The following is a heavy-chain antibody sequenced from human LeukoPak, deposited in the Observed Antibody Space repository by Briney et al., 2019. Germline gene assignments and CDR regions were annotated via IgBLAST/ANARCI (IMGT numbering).Heavy chain of an antibody. Sequence: SVRVLCKASGRTFSSYAISWVRQAPGQGLEWMGGLLPLFGPTLYAQKLQGRDTITTDESTSTAYMELSSLRSEDTAVYYCARGRGTPNHRSSTSCYYCRGIDPGGQGTLVTVPS. J-gene: IGHJ5*02. V-gene: IGHV1-69*05. CDR3: ARGRGTPNHRSSTSCYYCRGIDP. CDR2: LLPLFGPT. D-gene: IGHD2-2*01. CDR1: GRTFSSYA.